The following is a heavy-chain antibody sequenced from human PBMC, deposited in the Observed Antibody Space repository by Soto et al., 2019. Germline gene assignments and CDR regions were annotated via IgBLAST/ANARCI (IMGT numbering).Heavy chain of an antibody. Sequence: ASVKVSCKASGYTFTGYYMHWVRQAPGQGLEWMGWIKPNSGGTNYAQKFQGWVTMTRDTSISTAYMELRRLRSDDTAVYYCARDYDILTGTDYWGQGTLVSVSS. CDR1: GYTFTGYY. V-gene: IGHV1-2*04. CDR3: ARDYDILTGTDY. D-gene: IGHD3-9*01. CDR2: IKPNSGGT. J-gene: IGHJ4*02.